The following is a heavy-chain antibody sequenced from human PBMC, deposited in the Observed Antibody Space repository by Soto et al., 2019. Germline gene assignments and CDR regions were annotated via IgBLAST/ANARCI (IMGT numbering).Heavy chain of an antibody. Sequence: GGTLRLSCAASGFTFSSYAMSWVRQAPGKGLEWVSAISGSGGSTYYADSVKGRFTTSRDNPKNTLYLQRNNWRVEYTAVYYGAKGPRAPPPHDYSRDVCGQGPTVTVSS. D-gene: IGHD1-1*01. CDR1: GFTFSSYA. V-gene: IGHV3-23*01. J-gene: IGHJ6*02. CDR3: AKGPRAPPPHDYSRDV. CDR2: ISGSGGST.